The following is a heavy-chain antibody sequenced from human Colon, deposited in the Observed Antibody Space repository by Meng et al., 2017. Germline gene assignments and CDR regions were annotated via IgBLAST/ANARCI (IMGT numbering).Heavy chain of an antibody. V-gene: IGHV4-4*02. J-gene: IGHJ5*02. CDR1: GGSINSSNW. CDR2: IYHGGNT. CDR3: SRGVVAGAMVWFDP. Sequence: QVQLQESGPGLVKPSGTLSLTYAVSGGSINSSNWWLWVRQPPGKGLEWLGEIYHGGNTNYNPSLKSRVTLSLDKSKNQFSLRLTSVTAADTAMYYCSRGVVAGAMVWFDPWGPGTLVTVSS. D-gene: IGHD2-2*01.